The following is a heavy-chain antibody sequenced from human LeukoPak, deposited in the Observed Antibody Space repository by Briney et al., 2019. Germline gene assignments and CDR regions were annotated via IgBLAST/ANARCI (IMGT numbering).Heavy chain of an antibody. CDR1: GGSISCSSYY. CDR2: IYYSGST. Sequence: SETLSLTCTVSGGSISCSSYYWGWIRQPPGKGLEWIGSIYYSGSTYYNPSLKSRVTISVDTSKNQFSLKLSSVTAADTAVYYCARGSQQLVRGWDYWGQGTLVTVSS. J-gene: IGHJ4*01. D-gene: IGHD6-13*01. V-gene: IGHV4-39*07. CDR3: ARGSQQLVRGWDY.